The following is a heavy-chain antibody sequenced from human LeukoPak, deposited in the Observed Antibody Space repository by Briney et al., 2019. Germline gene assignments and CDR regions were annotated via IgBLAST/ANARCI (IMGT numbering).Heavy chain of an antibody. Sequence: SETLSLTCTVSGDSISSDGYYWSWIRQRPGKGPEWIGYIYHTGHTYSNPSLESRLTMSADTSKSQFSLRLTSVTAADTAVYYCARETINSYRGGPYFDYWGQGTLVTVSS. CDR1: GDSISSDGYY. CDR2: IYHTGHT. V-gene: IGHV4-31*03. J-gene: IGHJ4*02. CDR3: ARETINSYRGGPYFDY. D-gene: IGHD4-23*01.